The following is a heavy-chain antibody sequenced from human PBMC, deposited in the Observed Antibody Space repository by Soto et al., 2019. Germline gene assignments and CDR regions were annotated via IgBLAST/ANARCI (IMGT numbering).Heavy chain of an antibody. CDR1: GFIFSNYN. Sequence: QEQVVESGRGVVQPGRSLRLSCVASGFIFSNYNMHWVRQAPGKGLEWVAVIWYDGSNKYYADSVKGRFTISRDNSKNTQYLQMSSLRDEDTAVYYCVRDDYGMDVWGQGTTVTVSS. J-gene: IGHJ6*02. CDR3: VRDDYGMDV. CDR2: IWYDGSNK. V-gene: IGHV3-33*01.